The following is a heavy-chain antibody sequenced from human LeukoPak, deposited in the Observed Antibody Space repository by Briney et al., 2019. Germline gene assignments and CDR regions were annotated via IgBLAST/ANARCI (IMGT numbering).Heavy chain of an antibody. V-gene: IGHV4-59*01. CDR3: AREWSSSWYFDL. Sequence: LETLSLTCTVSGGSISSYYWSWIRQPPGKGLEWIGYIYYSGSTNYNPSLKSRVTISVDTSKNQFSLKLSSVTAADTAVYYCAREWSSSWYFDLWGRGTLVTVSS. J-gene: IGHJ2*01. D-gene: IGHD6-13*01. CDR1: GGSISSYY. CDR2: IYYSGST.